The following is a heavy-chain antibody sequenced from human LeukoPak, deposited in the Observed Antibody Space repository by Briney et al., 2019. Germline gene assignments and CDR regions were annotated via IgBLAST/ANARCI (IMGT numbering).Heavy chain of an antibody. V-gene: IGHV4-34*01. CDR1: GGSFSGCY. D-gene: IGHD6-6*01. CDR2: INHSGST. Sequence: SETLSLTCAVYGGSFSGCYWSWIRQPPGKGLEWIGEINHSGSTNYNPSLKSRVTISVDTSKNQFSLKLSSVTAADTAVYYCARGFSYSSSGFYYYYYYMDVWGKGTTVTVSS. CDR3: ARGFSYSSSGFYYYYYYMDV. J-gene: IGHJ6*03.